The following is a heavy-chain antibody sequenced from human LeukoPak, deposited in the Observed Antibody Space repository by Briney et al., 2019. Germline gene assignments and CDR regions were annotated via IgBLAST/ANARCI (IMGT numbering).Heavy chain of an antibody. CDR1: GYTFTSYD. J-gene: IGHJ6*03. CDR2: MNPNSGNT. CDR3: ARAKPYYSSTSWFSYYYYMDV. Sequence: ASVKVSCKASGYTFTSYDTNWVRQVTGQGLEWMGWMNPNSGNTGYAQKFQGGVTMTMNTSINTAYMELSSLRSEDTAVYYCARAKPYYSSTSWFSYYYYMDVWGQGTTVTVSS. D-gene: IGHD2-2*01. V-gene: IGHV1-8*01.